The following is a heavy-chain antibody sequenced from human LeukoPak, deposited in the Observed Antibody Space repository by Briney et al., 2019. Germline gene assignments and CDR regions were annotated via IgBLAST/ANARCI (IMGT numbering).Heavy chain of an antibody. V-gene: IGHV3-7*03. J-gene: IGHJ5*02. CDR1: GFTFSSYW. D-gene: IGHD2-21*02. Sequence: GGSLRLSCAASGFTFSSYWMSWVRQAPGKGLEWVANIKQGGNEKYYVDPVKGRFTISRDNAKNSLYLQMNSLRAEDTAVYYCARNCGGDCSWGQGTLVTVSS. CDR3: ARNCGGDCS. CDR2: IKQGGNEK.